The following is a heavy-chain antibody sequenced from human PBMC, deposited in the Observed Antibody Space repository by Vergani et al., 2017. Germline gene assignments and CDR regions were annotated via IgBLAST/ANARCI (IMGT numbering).Heavy chain of an antibody. D-gene: IGHD6-6*01. CDR2: IIPIFGTA. V-gene: IGHV1-69*06. CDR1: GGTFSSYA. J-gene: IGHJ3*02. Sequence: QVQLVQSGAEVKKPGSSVKVACKASGGTFSSYAISGVRQAPGKGLEGMGGIIPIFGTANYAQKFQGRVTITADKSTSTAYMELSSLRSEDTAVYYCSTLVGYSSSSDAFDIWGQGTMVTVSS. CDR3: STLVGYSSSSDAFDI.